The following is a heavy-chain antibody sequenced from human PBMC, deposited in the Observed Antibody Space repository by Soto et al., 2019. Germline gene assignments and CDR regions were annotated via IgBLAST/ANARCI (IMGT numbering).Heavy chain of an antibody. CDR3: ARGGNGTAGGRAYYGLDL. CDR1: GYTFTTYY. J-gene: IGHJ6*02. CDR2: VNPLVGTV. V-gene: IGHV1-46*01. Sequence: GASVKVSCKASGYTFTTYYIHWVRQAPGQGLEWMGIVNPLVGTVSYAQKFEGRVTMTRDTSTTTVYMELTSLTSEDTAVYSCARGGNGTAGGRAYYGLDLSGQGTTVTGS. D-gene: IGHD6-19*01.